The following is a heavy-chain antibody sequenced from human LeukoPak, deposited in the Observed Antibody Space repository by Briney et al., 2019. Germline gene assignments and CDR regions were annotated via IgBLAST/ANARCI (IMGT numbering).Heavy chain of an antibody. Sequence: GGSLRLSCAASGFTFTNYAMNWVRQAPGKGLGWVAVIWYDGSNKYYADSVKGRFTISRDNSKNTLYLQMNSLRAEDTAVYYCARALSTIFGVVIPHYYYYYGMDVWGQGTTVTVSS. D-gene: IGHD3-3*01. J-gene: IGHJ6*02. CDR2: IWYDGSNK. V-gene: IGHV3-33*08. CDR3: ARALSTIFGVVIPHYYYYYGMDV. CDR1: GFTFTNYA.